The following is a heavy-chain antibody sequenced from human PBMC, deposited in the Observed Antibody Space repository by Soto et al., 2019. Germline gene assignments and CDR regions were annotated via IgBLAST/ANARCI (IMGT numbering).Heavy chain of an antibody. Sequence: PGGSLRLSCAVFGFTFSNYEMNWVRQAPGKGLEWVSYISNSGRAIYYAESVKGRFTISRDNAKNSLYLQMNSLRAGDTAVYYCARDPEIYSGKFGYGLDVWGQGTTVTVSS. V-gene: IGHV3-48*03. CDR1: GFTFSNYE. J-gene: IGHJ6*02. CDR3: ARDPEIYSGKFGYGLDV. D-gene: IGHD4-4*01. CDR2: ISNSGRAI.